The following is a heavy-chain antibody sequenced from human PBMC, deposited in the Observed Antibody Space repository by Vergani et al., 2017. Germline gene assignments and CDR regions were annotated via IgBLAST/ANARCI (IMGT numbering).Heavy chain of an antibody. Sequence: EVQLVQSGAEVKKPGATMKISCKVSGYTFTDHYMHWVKQAPGKGLEWMGLVDPEDGETIYAEKFKGRVTIAADTSTDTAHLELSSLRSEDTAGYYCATPQTVTTRGMEVWGQGTTVIVSS. CDR1: GYTFTDHY. CDR2: VDPEDGET. J-gene: IGHJ6*02. CDR3: ATPQTVTTRGMEV. V-gene: IGHV1-69-2*01. D-gene: IGHD4-17*01.